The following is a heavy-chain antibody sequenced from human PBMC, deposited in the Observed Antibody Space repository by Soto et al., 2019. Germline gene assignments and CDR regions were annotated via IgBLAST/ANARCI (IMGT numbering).Heavy chain of an antibody. J-gene: IGHJ4*02. CDR2: IYHSGST. CDR3: ARLCLVESVAGKCADY. Sequence: SETLSHTCAVSGGSIISSNWWSWVRQPPGKGLEWIGEIYHSGSTNYNPSLKSRVTISVDKSKNQFSLKLSSVTAADTAVYYCARLCLVESVAGKCADYWGQGALVTVSS. CDR1: GGSIISSNW. V-gene: IGHV4-4*02. D-gene: IGHD6-19*01.